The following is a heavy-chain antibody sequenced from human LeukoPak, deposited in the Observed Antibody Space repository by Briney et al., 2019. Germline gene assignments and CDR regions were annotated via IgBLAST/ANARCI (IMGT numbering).Heavy chain of an antibody. CDR1: GGSLSSSSYY. CDR2: IYYSGST. J-gene: IGHJ4*02. D-gene: IGHD3-3*01. V-gene: IGHV4-39*01. Sequence: SETLSLTCTVSGGSLSSSSYYWGWIRQPPGKGLKWIGSIYYSGSTYYNPSLKSRVTISVDTSKSQFSLRLTSVTAADTAVYYCARHVRFLEWLSSYYFDYWGQGTLVTVSS. CDR3: ARHVRFLEWLSSYYFDY.